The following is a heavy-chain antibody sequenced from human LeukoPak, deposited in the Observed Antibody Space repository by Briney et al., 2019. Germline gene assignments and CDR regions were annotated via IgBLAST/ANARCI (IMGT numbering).Heavy chain of an antibody. D-gene: IGHD5-18*01. J-gene: IGHJ3*02. V-gene: IGHV4-59*08. CDR2: IYYSGRA. CDR1: GGSISSYS. CDR3: ARRVGHSYGVTGAGAFDI. Sequence: SETLSLTCTVSGGSISSYSWSWIRQPPGKGLERIGYIYYSGRANYNPSVKRRVTISVVTSKNLFSMKLRSVTAADTAVYYCARRVGHSYGVTGAGAFDIWGPGTLVTVSS.